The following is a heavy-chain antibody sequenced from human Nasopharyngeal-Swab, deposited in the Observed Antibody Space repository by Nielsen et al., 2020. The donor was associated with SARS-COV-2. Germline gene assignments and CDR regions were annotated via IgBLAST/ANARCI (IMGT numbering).Heavy chain of an antibody. CDR3: AREGVVPAAMLDY. CDR2: IKQDGSEK. J-gene: IGHJ4*02. D-gene: IGHD2-2*01. V-gene: IGHV3-7*01. Sequence: GKSLKISCAASGFTFSSYWMSWVRQAPGKGLEWVANIKQDGSEKYYVDSVKGRFTISRDNAKNSLYLQMNSLRAEDTAVYYCAREGVVPAAMLDYWGQGTLVTVSS. CDR1: GFTFSSYW.